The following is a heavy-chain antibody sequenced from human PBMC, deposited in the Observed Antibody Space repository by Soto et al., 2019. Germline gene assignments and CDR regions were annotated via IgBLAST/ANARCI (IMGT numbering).Heavy chain of an antibody. V-gene: IGHV3-30*18. CDR1: GFSFSDYG. D-gene: IGHD6-19*01. CDR3: GKDLMGVQWRGDRHY. CDR2: LTYDGDKE. J-gene: IGHJ4*02. Sequence: QVQLEESGGNVVQPGRSLRLSCAASGFSFSDYGMHWVRQAPGKGLESVALLTYDGDKEYYADSVKGRFTISRDNSKNTVFLQMNSLRPEDTAVYYCGKDLMGVQWRGDRHYWGQGTLVTVSS.